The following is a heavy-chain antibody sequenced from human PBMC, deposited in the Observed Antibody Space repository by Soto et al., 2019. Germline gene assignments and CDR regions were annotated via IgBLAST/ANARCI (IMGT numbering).Heavy chain of an antibody. Sequence: VQLVQSGAGVKKPGASVKLSCRGSGYTFTTYAMHWVRQAPGQSLEWMGWINPGYGNTKYSQKFQDRVTITRDVTATTMYMELTSLTSKDTAVYFCARVGWDPQGYGDWHYWGQGALVTVSS. V-gene: IGHV1-3*01. CDR2: INPGYGNT. CDR1: GYTFTTYA. D-gene: IGHD4-17*01. J-gene: IGHJ4*02. CDR3: ARVGWDPQGYGDWHY.